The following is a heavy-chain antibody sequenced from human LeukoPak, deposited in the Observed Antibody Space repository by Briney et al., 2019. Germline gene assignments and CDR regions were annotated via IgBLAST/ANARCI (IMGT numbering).Heavy chain of an antibody. D-gene: IGHD6-19*01. V-gene: IGHV4-34*01. Sequence: SETLSLTCAVYGGSFSGYYWSWIRQPPGKGLEWIGEINHSGSTNYNPSLKSRVTISVDTSKNQFSLRLSSVTAADTAVYYCAREDDRIAVAVPEGPDAFDIWGQGTMVTVSS. CDR1: GGSFSGYY. J-gene: IGHJ3*02. CDR3: AREDDRIAVAVPEGPDAFDI. CDR2: INHSGST.